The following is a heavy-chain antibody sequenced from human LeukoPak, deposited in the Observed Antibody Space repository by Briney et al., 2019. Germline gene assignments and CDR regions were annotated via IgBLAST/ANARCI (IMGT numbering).Heavy chain of an antibody. Sequence: GGSLRLSCAAPGFTFSSYAMSWVRQAPGKGLEWVSAISGSGGSTYYADSVKGRFTISRDNSKNTLYLQMNSLRAEDTAVYYCARSGGYCSSTSCRASYYYYGMDVWGKGTTVTVSS. J-gene: IGHJ6*04. CDR3: ARSGGYCSSTSCRASYYYYGMDV. CDR1: GFTFSSYA. V-gene: IGHV3-23*01. D-gene: IGHD2-2*01. CDR2: ISGSGGST.